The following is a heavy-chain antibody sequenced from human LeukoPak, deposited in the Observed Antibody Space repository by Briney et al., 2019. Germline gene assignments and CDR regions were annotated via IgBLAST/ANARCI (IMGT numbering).Heavy chain of an antibody. CDR2: IYPGDSDT. J-gene: IGHJ4*02. CDR1: GYSFTTYW. D-gene: IGHD2-2*01. Sequence: GESLKISCKGSGYSFTTYWIGWVRQMPGKGLEWMRIIYPGDSDTRYSPSFQGQVTISADKSISTAYLQWSSLKASDTAMYYCARRQGCSSTSCPPDSWGQGTLVTVSS. V-gene: IGHV5-51*01. CDR3: ARRQGCSSTSCPPDS.